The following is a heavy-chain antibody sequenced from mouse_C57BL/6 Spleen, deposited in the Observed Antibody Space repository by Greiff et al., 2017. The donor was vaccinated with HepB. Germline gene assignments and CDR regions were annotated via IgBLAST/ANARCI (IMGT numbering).Heavy chain of an antibody. V-gene: IGHV10-1*01. Sequence: DVMLVESGGGLVQPKGSLKLSCAASGFSFNTYAMNWVRQAPGKGLEWVARIRSKSNNYATYYADSVKDRFTISRDDSESMLYLQMNNLKTEDTARYYCVRHEGGYYGGFAYWGQGTLVTVSA. D-gene: IGHD2-3*01. CDR3: VRHEGGYYGGFAY. J-gene: IGHJ3*01. CDR2: IRSKSNNYAT. CDR1: GFSFNTYA.